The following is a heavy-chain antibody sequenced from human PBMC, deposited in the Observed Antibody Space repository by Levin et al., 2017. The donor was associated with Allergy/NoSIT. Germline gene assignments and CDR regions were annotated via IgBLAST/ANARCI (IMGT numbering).Heavy chain of an antibody. Sequence: SVKVSCKASGFTFTSSAMQWVRQARGQRLEWMGWIVVGSGNTNYAQKFQERVTITRDMSTSTAYMELSSLRSEDTAVYYCAADLYYDSSGYSRRAPRKNYYYDGMDVWGQGTTVTVSS. CDR1: GFTFTSSA. D-gene: IGHD3-22*01. CDR2: IVVGSGNT. CDR3: AADLYYDSSGYSRRAPRKNYYYDGMDV. V-gene: IGHV1-58*02. J-gene: IGHJ6*02.